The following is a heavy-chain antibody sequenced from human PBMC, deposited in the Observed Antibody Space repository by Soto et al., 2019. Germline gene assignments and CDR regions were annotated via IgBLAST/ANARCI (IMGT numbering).Heavy chain of an antibody. CDR1: GYTFTSYA. CDR3: AKDSRRATVTYFDY. D-gene: IGHD4-17*01. Sequence: ASVKVSCKASGYTFTSYAMHWVRQAPGQRLEWMGWINAGNGNTKYSQKFQGRVTITRDTSASTAYMQMNSLRAEDTAIYYCAKDSRRATVTYFDYWGQGTLVTVSS. V-gene: IGHV1-3*01. J-gene: IGHJ4*02. CDR2: INAGNGNT.